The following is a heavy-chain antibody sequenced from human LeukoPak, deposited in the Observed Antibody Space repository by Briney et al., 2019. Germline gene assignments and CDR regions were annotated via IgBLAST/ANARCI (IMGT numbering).Heavy chain of an antibody. Sequence: GGSLRLSWAPSGFAFDTYTMTWVRQAPGKGLEWVSSISSWSSFIYSADSVTGRFTISRDNAKNSLYLQMNSLRAEDTAVYYCARAGSTNSWFDPWGQGTLVIVSS. J-gene: IGHJ5*02. CDR1: GFAFDTYT. V-gene: IGHV3-21*01. CDR3: ARAGSTNSWFDP. D-gene: IGHD2-2*01. CDR2: ISSWSSFI.